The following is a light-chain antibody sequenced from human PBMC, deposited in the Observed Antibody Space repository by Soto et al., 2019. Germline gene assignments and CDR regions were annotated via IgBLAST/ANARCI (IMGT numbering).Light chain of an antibody. Sequence: DIQMPRSPSSLSASVGDRVTITCQASQDITNYLNWYQQKPGKDPKLLIYEASSLETGVPSRFIGGGSGTHFTFTISSLQPEDFATYYCQHYLTLPLTFGGGTKVEVK. V-gene: IGKV1-33*01. CDR2: EAS. CDR3: QHYLTLPLT. CDR1: QDITNY. J-gene: IGKJ4*01.